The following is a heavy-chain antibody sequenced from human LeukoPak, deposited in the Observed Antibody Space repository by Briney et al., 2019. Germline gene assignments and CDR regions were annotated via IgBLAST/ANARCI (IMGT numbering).Heavy chain of an antibody. J-gene: IGHJ3*02. CDR3: AREKERRRAFDI. CDR1: GGSISSSSYY. CDR2: IYYSGST. Sequence: MTSETLSLTCTVSGGSISSSSYYWGWIRQPPGKGLEWIGYIYYSGSTNYNPSLKSRVTISVDTSKNQFSLKLSSVTAADTAVYYCAREKERRRAFDIWGQGTMVTVSS. V-gene: IGHV4-61*01. D-gene: IGHD1-14*01.